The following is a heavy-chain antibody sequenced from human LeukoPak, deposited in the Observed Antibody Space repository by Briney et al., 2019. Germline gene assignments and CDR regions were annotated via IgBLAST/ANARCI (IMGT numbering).Heavy chain of an antibody. CDR2: IYYSGST. Sequence: SETLSLTCTVSGGSISSGDYYWSWIRQPPGKGLEWIGYIYYSGSTYYNPSLKSRVTISVDTSGNQFSLKLRSVTAADTAVYYCAREGDPEGHWGQGTLDTVSS. J-gene: IGHJ4*02. CDR3: AREGDPEGH. V-gene: IGHV4-30-4*01. D-gene: IGHD1-14*01. CDR1: GGSISSGDYY.